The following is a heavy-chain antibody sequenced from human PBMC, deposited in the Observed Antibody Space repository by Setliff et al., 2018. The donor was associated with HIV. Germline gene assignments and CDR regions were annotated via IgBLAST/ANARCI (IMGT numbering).Heavy chain of an antibody. V-gene: IGHV3-30*02. CDR3: AKVYGTGYFYYYYGMHV. CDR1: GFTFNSYG. J-gene: IGHJ6*02. CDR2: IWYDGSDK. Sequence: PGGSLRLSCAASGFTFNSYGMHWVRQAPGKGLEWVAFIWYDGSDKYYADSVKGRFTISRDNSKNTLFLEMNYLRAEDTAVYYCAKVYGTGYFYYYYGMHVWGQGTTVTVSS. D-gene: IGHD2-8*02.